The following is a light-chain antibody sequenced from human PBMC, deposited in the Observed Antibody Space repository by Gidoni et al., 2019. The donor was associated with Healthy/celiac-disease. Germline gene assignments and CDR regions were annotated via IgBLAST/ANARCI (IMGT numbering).Light chain of an antibody. CDR3: QQRSNWRLT. V-gene: IGKV3-11*01. CDR2: DAS. CDR1: QSVSSY. J-gene: IGKJ4*01. Sequence: ILLPQSPATLSLSPGERATLSCRASQSVSSYLAWYQQKPGQAPRLLIYDASNRATGIPARFSGSGSGTDFTLTISSLEPEDFAVYYCQQRSNWRLTFGGGTKVEIK.